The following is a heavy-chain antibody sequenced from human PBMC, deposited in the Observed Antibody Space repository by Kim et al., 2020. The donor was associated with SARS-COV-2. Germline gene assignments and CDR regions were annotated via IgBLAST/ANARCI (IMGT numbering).Heavy chain of an antibody. D-gene: IGHD6-13*01. Sequence: NPSLESRVTISEDTSKNQFSLKLSSVPAADTAVYYCARHSSSWYGGAFDIWGQGTMVTVSS. J-gene: IGHJ3*02. CDR3: ARHSSSWYGGAFDI. V-gene: IGHV4-59*08.